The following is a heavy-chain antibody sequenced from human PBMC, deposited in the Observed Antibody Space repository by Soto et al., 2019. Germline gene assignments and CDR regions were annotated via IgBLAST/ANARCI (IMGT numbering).Heavy chain of an antibody. Sequence: PGGSLRLSCAASGFPFSSYAMSLVRQSPGKGLEWVSAISVSGGSTYYADSVKGRFTISRDNSKNTLYLQMNSLRAEDTAVYYCAKSQKDNYYGSGSYPLSPHYYYSPYGMDVWGRGTTVTVSS. CDR3: AKSQKDNYYGSGSYPLSPHYYYSPYGMDV. V-gene: IGHV3-23*01. J-gene: IGHJ6*02. D-gene: IGHD3-10*01. CDR2: ISVSGGST. CDR1: GFPFSSYA.